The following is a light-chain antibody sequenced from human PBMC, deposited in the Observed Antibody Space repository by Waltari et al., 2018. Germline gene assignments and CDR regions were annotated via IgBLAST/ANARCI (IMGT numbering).Light chain of an antibody. CDR1: QGLGSW. CDR2: KAS. V-gene: IGKV1-5*03. CDR3: QQYNSYPWT. J-gene: IGKJ2*02. Sequence: DIQMTQSPSPLSASVVDRVPITSPASQGLGSWLAWFQQKPGKAPDLLIYKASNLESGVPSRFSGSGYGREFTLTITSLQAENSATYYCQQYNSYPWTFGQGTKLEIK.